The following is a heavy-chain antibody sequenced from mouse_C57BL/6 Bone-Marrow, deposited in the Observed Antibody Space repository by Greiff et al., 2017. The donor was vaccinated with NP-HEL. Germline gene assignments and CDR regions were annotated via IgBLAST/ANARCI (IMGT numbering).Heavy chain of an antibody. CDR1: GYTFTSYW. Sequence: QVQLQQPGAELVKPGASVKLSCKASGYTFTSYWMQWVKQRPGQGLEWIGEIDPSDSYTNYNQKFKGKATLTVDTSSSTAYMQLSSRTSEDSAVYYCARSGYGSSSRPNYWYFDVWGTGTTVTVSS. CDR2: IDPSDSYT. CDR3: ARSGYGSSSRPNYWYFDV. D-gene: IGHD1-1*01. J-gene: IGHJ1*03. V-gene: IGHV1-50*01.